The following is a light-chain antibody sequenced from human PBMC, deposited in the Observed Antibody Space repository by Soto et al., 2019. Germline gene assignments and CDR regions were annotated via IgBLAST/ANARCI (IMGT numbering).Light chain of an antibody. Sequence: EIVLTQSPGTLSLSPGERATLSCRTSQSVDSAYLAWYQQKPGQAPRLLIYATSPRATGIPDRFSCSGSGADLTLTLSRLEPEDFAMYYCQQFGSSPYTFGQVTKLEIK. CDR2: ATS. J-gene: IGKJ2*01. V-gene: IGKV3-20*01. CDR1: QSVDSAY. CDR3: QQFGSSPYT.